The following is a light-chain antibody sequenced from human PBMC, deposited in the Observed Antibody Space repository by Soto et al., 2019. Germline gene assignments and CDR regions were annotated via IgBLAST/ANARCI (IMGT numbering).Light chain of an antibody. Sequence: DIQMTQSPSSVSASVGDRVTITCRASQDIHTWLAWFQQKPGKAPELLIHGASSLQTGVPSRFSGSGSGTDFTLTISSLQPEDFATYYCQQANTFPFTFGPGTKVDIK. CDR1: QDIHTW. V-gene: IGKV1D-12*01. CDR2: GAS. J-gene: IGKJ3*01. CDR3: QQANTFPFT.